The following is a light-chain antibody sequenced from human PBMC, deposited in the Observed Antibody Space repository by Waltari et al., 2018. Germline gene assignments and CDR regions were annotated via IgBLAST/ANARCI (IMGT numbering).Light chain of an antibody. V-gene: IGKV3-20*01. Sequence: EIVLTQSTGTLSLSVGERATVSCRASESVSRALDWYQQKPGQAPRLLSYGASTRATGIPDRFSGSGSGTDFSLTISRLEPDDFAVYYCQHYLRLPVTFGQGTTVEI. CDR1: ESVSRA. CDR2: GAS. CDR3: QHYLRLPVT. J-gene: IGKJ1*01.